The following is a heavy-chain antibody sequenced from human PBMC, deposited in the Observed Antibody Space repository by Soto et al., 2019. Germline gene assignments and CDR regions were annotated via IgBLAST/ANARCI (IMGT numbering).Heavy chain of an antibody. Sequence: QLQLQESGPGLVKPSETLSLTCTVSGGSISGSSYYWGWIRQPPGKGLEWIGTIFYSGTTYYNPSLTGRVTISVDTSKNQFSLRLTSVTATDTAVYYCASYGDYPDYWGQGTLVTVSS. CDR1: GGSISGSSYY. CDR3: ASYGDYPDY. CDR2: IFYSGTT. D-gene: IGHD4-17*01. J-gene: IGHJ4*02. V-gene: IGHV4-39*01.